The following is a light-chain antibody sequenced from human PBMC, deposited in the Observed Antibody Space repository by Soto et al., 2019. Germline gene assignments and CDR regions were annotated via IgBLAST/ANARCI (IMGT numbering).Light chain of an antibody. Sequence: DIHMTQSPSTLSASLGDRVTLPXRARRSVSSWFAWYQQQPVXAPKXXXANXSTLERGGPLRFSGSGSETEFTLTINSLHPHYFANYYCQSYRKVSWTFGQGTKVDIK. CDR2: NXS. V-gene: IGKV1-5*01. CDR1: RSVSSW. J-gene: IGKJ1*01. CDR3: QSYRKVSWT.